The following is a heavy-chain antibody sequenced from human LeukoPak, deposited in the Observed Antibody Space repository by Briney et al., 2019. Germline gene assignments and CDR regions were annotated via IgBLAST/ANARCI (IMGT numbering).Heavy chain of an antibody. D-gene: IGHD1-26*01. J-gene: IGHJ4*02. V-gene: IGHV3-23*01. CDR2: ISGSGAST. CDR1: GFTFSTNA. CDR3: AKDVGKWESLHFFDY. Sequence: GGSLRLSCLTSGFTFSTNAMSWVRQAPGKGLEWISGISGSGASTYYADSVTGRFTISRDNSRNTLYLRMNSLRGDDTAVYYCAKDVGKWESLHFFDYWGQGTLVTVSS.